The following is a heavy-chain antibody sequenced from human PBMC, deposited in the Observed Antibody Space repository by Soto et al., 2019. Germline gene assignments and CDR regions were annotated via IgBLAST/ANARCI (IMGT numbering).Heavy chain of an antibody. J-gene: IGHJ4*02. CDR1: GFTFSSYS. CDR3: ARGLDIVVVPAAIYLDY. CDR2: ISSSSSYI. Sequence: GGSLRLSCAASGFTFSSYSMNWVRQAPGKGLEWVSSISSSSSYIYYADSMKGRFTISRDDAKNSLYLQMNSLRAEDKAVYYCARGLDIVVVPAAIYLDYWGQGTLVTVSS. V-gene: IGHV3-21*01. D-gene: IGHD2-2*03.